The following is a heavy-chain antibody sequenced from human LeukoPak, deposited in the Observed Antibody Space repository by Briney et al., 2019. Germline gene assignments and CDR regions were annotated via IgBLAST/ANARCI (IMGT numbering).Heavy chain of an antibody. V-gene: IGHV4-30-4*08. CDR3: ARGGTMMYAFDI. J-gene: IGHJ3*02. CDR1: GGSISSGDYY. Sequence: KASETLSLTCTVSGGSISSGDYYWSWIRQPPGEGLEWIGYIYYSGSTYYNPSLKSRVTISVDTSKNQFSLKLSSVTAADTAVYYCARGGTMMYAFDIWGQGTMVTVSS. CDR2: IYYSGST. D-gene: IGHD3-22*01.